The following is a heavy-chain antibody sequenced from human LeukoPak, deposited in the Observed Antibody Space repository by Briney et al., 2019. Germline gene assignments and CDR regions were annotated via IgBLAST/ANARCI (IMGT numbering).Heavy chain of an antibody. CDR1: GFTFSDYY. Sequence: GGSLRLSCAASGFTFSDYYMSWIRQAPGKGLEWVSYISSSGSTIYYADSVKGRFTISRDNAKNSLYLQMNSLRAEDTAVYYCARDRRYDFWSGPMRGDPWGQGTLVTVSS. D-gene: IGHD3-3*01. CDR3: ARDRRYDFWSGPMRGDP. V-gene: IGHV3-11*01. CDR2: ISSSGSTI. J-gene: IGHJ5*02.